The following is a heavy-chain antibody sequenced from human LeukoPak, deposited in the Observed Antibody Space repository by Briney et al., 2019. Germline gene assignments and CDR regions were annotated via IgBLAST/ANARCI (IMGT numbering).Heavy chain of an antibody. D-gene: IGHD1-1*01. CDR3: TKDVGPGYDWFDP. CDR1: GFTFNIYG. Sequence: GGSLRLSCAASGFTFNIYGMSWVRQAPGKGLEWVSTISGGGENTHYADSVKGRFTVSRDNSKNTMYLQMNNLRGDDTALYYCTKDVGPGYDWFDPWGQGTPVTVSS. CDR2: ISGGGENT. V-gene: IGHV3-23*01. J-gene: IGHJ5*02.